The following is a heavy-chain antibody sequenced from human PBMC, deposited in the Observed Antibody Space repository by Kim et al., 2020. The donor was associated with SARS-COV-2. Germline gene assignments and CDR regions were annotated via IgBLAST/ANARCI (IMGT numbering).Heavy chain of an antibody. Sequence: YYADSVKGRFTISRDNSKNTLYLQIDSLRAEDTAVYYCARRFEHFYGMDVWGQGTTVTVSS. CDR3: ARRFEHFYGMDV. D-gene: IGHD3-16*01. V-gene: IGHV3-66*01. J-gene: IGHJ6*02.